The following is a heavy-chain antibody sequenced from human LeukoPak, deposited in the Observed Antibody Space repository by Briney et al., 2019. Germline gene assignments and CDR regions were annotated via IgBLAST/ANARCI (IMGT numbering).Heavy chain of an antibody. Sequence: SETLSLTCTVSGGSISNYYWSWIRQPAGKGLEWIGRMYSNGNTNYNPSLQSRMTMSVDTSTNQFSLKLTSVTAADTAVYYCAREAPGYCSSTSCPYFDYWGQGTLVTVSS. J-gene: IGHJ4*02. CDR1: GGSISNYY. CDR2: MYSNGNT. CDR3: AREAPGYCSSTSCPYFDY. D-gene: IGHD2-2*03. V-gene: IGHV4-4*07.